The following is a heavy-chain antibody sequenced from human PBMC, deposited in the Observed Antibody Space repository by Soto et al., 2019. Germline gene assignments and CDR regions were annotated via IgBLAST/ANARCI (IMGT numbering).Heavy chain of an antibody. Sequence: EVQVVESGGGLVKPGGSLRLSCTFTFSMYSINWVRQAPGKGLEWVASISSGSAYIKYAESVKGRFTISRDNAKNSLHLQMNSLRAEDTAIYHCARYQGGSYDSWFDPWGQGTLVTVSS. CDR2: ISSGSAYI. D-gene: IGHD1-26*01. CDR1: TFSMYS. J-gene: IGHJ5*02. CDR3: ARYQGGSYDSWFDP. V-gene: IGHV3-21*06.